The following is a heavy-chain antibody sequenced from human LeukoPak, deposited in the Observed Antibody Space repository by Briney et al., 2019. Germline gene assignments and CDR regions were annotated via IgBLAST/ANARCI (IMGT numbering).Heavy chain of an antibody. CDR2: IYSSGST. V-gene: IGHV4-59*08. Sequence: PSEPLSLTCSVSGGSISNYFWTWIRQPPGKGLEWIGYIYSSGSTYYNPSLKSRVTISVDTSKNRFSLKLSTVTAADTAVYYCARRPTGDPKFDYWGQGTLVTVSS. D-gene: IGHD7-27*01. J-gene: IGHJ4*02. CDR1: GGSISNYF. CDR3: ARRPTGDPKFDY.